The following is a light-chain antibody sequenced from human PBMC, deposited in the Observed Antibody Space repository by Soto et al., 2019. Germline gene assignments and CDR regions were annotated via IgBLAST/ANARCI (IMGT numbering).Light chain of an antibody. CDR1: QGISSY. V-gene: IGKV1-8*01. CDR3: QQYYSYPRT. Sequence: AVRVPHTSTPLSPSTGDRVTITCRASQGISSYLAWYQQKPGKAPKLLIYAASTLQSGVPSRFSGSGSGTDFTLTISCLQSEDFATYYCQQYYSYPRTFGQGTKVDIK. CDR2: AAS. J-gene: IGKJ1*01.